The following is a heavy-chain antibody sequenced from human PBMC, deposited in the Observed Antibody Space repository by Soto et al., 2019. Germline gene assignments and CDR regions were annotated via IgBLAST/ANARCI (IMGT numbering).Heavy chain of an antibody. CDR1: GFTFDDYA. CDR3: AKVMTTVTTGDAFDI. CDR2: ISWNSGSI. D-gene: IGHD4-17*01. V-gene: IGHV3-9*01. Sequence: EVQLVESGGGLVQPGRSLRLSCAASGFTFDDYAMHWVRQAPGKGLEWVSGISWNSGSIGYADSVKGRFTISRDNAKNSLYLQMNSLRAEDTALYYCAKVMTTVTTGDAFDIWGQGTMVTVSS. J-gene: IGHJ3*02.